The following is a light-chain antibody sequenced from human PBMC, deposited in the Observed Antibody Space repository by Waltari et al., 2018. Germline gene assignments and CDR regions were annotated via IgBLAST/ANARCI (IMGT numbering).Light chain of an antibody. J-gene: IGLJ1*01. CDR3: AAWDDSLSGSYV. CDR1: YSTIGSNT. CDR2: NNN. Sequence: QSVLPQPPSASGTPGQRVTISCSGSYSTIGSNTVNWYQQLPGTAPTLLIYNNNLRPSGVPDRFSGSKSGTSASLAITGLQSEDEADYYCAAWDDSLSGSYVFGTGTKVTVL. V-gene: IGLV1-44*01.